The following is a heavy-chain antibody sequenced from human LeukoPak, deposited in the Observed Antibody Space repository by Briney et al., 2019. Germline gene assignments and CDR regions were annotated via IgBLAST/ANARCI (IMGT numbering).Heavy chain of an antibody. CDR3: ARGQTVPAATDYYYYGMDV. Sequence: SETLSLTCAVSGGSIISSNWWSWVRQPPGKGLEWIGEIYHSGSTNYNPSLKSRVTISVDKSKNQFSLKLSSVTAADTAVYYCARGQTVPAATDYYYYGMDVWGKGTTVTVSS. CDR2: IYHSGST. J-gene: IGHJ6*04. CDR1: GGSIISSNW. V-gene: IGHV4-4*02. D-gene: IGHD2-2*01.